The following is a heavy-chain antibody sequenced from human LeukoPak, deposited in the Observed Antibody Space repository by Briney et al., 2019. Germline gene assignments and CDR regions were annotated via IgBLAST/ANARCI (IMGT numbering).Heavy chain of an antibody. J-gene: IGHJ4*02. V-gene: IGHV3-23*01. CDR3: ARALRVWLVREVIDY. D-gene: IGHD6-19*01. Sequence: PGGTLRLSCAASGFTFSSYGISWVRQAPGKGLEWVSAISGSGSITYYADSVKGRFTISRDNSKNTLYLQMNSLRAEDTAVYYCARALRVWLVREVIDYWGQGTLVTVSS. CDR2: ISGSGSIT. CDR1: GFTFSSYG.